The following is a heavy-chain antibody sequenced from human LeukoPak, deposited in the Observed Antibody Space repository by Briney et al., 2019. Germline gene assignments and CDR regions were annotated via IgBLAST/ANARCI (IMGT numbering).Heavy chain of an antibody. V-gene: IGHV4-39*07. CDR1: GGPIDNSIYY. J-gene: IGHJ4*02. Sequence: KPSETLSLTCTVSGGPIDNSIYYWGWIRQSPEKGLEWIGSIYYTGTTNYNPSLESRVTISVDASNNQVSLTLNSVTAADTAVYFCARGGFYGHPFDFGGQGTLVTVSS. D-gene: IGHD3-10*01. CDR3: ARGGFYGHPFDF. CDR2: IYYTGTT.